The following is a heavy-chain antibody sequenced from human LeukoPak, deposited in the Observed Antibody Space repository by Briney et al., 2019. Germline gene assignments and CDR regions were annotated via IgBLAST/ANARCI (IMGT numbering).Heavy chain of an antibody. V-gene: IGHV3-7*01. CDR3: ARGSATYYYDSSGYQTGGGAFDI. J-gene: IGHJ3*02. D-gene: IGHD3-22*01. CDR2: TKQDGSEK. CDR1: GFTFSSYW. Sequence: GGSLRLSCAAPGFTFSSYWMSWVRQAPGKGLEWVANTKQDGSEKYYVDSVKGRFTISRDNAKNSLYLQMNSLRAEDTAVYYCARGSATYYYDSSGYQTGGGAFDIWGQGTMVTVSP.